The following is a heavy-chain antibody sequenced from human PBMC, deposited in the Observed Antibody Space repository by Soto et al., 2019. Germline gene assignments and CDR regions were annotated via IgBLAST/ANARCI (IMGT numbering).Heavy chain of an antibody. Sequence: QVQLVQSGAEEKRPGDSVKVSRKATGYTFTTSAFHWVRQAPGERLEWMGWINAANGDTKYSQKFWDRVTITRDTSASTAYMKLSSLRPEDTAVYFCARDRGGSTGWFDPWGQGTLVTVSS. CDR1: GYTFTTSA. D-gene: IGHD3-16*01. CDR2: INAANGDT. V-gene: IGHV1-3*05. J-gene: IGHJ5*02. CDR3: ARDRGGSTGWFDP.